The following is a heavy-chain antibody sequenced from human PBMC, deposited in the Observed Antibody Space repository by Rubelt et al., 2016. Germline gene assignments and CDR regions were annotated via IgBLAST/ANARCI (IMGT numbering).Heavy chain of an antibody. V-gene: IGHV4-34*01. CDR3: ARGYGSGSSPYDYGLDV. Sequence: QVQLQQWGAGLLKPSETLSLTRAVYRGSSSGYYWSWIRQPPGKGLEWIGEINPSGSSNYNPSLRSRVTIPVDTSKSQFSLELGSVTAADTAVYYCARGYGSGSSPYDYGLDVWGQGTTVTVSS. CDR1: RGSSSGYY. D-gene: IGHD3-10*01. CDR2: INPSGSS. J-gene: IGHJ6*02.